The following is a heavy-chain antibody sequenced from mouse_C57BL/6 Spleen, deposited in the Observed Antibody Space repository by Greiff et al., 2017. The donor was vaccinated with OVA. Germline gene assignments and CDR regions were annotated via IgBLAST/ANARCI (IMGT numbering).Heavy chain of an antibody. D-gene: IGHD6-1*01. V-gene: IGHV1-50*01. CDR2: IDPSDSYT. CDR3: ARRHDYYAMDY. J-gene: IGHJ4*01. Sequence: QVQLQQPGAELVKPGASVKLSCKASGYTFTSYWMQWVKQRPGQGLEWIGEIDPSDSYTNYNQKFKGKATLTVDTSSSTAYMQLSSLTSEDSAVYYCARRHDYYAMDYWGQGTSVTVSS. CDR1: GYTFTSYW.